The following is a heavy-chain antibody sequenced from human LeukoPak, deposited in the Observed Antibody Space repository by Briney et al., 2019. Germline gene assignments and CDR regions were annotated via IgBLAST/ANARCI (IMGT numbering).Heavy chain of an antibody. Sequence: PGRSLRLSCAASGFTFSSYGMHWVRQAPGKGLEWVAVISYDGSNKYYADSVKGRSTISRDNSKNTLYLQMNSLRAEDTAVYYCAKDPRIEQWLYGMDVWGKGTTVTVSS. D-gene: IGHD6-19*01. V-gene: IGHV3-30*18. CDR3: AKDPRIEQWLYGMDV. CDR1: GFTFSSYG. CDR2: ISYDGSNK. J-gene: IGHJ6*04.